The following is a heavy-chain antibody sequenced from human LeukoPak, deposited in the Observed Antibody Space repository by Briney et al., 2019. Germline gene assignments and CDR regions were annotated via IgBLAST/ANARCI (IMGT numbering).Heavy chain of an antibody. CDR1: GGSISSYY. CDR3: AAESERWLVRS. D-gene: IGHD6-19*01. CDR2: IYYSGGT. Sequence: SETLSLTCTVSGGSISSYYWSWIRQPPGKGLEWVGQIYYSGGTNYNPSLKSRVSISIDTSKNLFSLKLNSVTAADTAVYYCAAESERWLVRSWGQGTLVTVSS. J-gene: IGHJ4*02. V-gene: IGHV4-59*03.